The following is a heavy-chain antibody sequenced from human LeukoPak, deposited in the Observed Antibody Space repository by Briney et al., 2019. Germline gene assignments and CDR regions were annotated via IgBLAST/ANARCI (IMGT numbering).Heavy chain of an antibody. Sequence: GASVKVSCKASGYIFTSYNIYWVRQAPGQGLEWMGWNNPNSGGTNYAQKFQGRVTMTRDTSISTAYMELSRLRSDDTAVYYCARDAESGWDWFDPWGQGTLVTVSS. CDR2: NNPNSGGT. J-gene: IGHJ5*02. V-gene: IGHV1-2*02. D-gene: IGHD6-19*01. CDR3: ARDAESGWDWFDP. CDR1: GYIFTSYN.